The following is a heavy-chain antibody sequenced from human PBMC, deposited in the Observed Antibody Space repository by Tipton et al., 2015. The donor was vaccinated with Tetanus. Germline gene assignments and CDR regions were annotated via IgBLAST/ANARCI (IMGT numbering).Heavy chain of an antibody. CDR2: ISGGGGGT. CDR1: GFTFNNYA. V-gene: IGHV3-23*01. J-gene: IGHJ4*02. Sequence: SLRLSCAASGFTFNNYAMSWVRQAPGKGLEWVSAISGGGGGTYYADSVKGRFTVSRDDSKNTVYLQMNSLRAEDTALYYCAKVTDFWSGHFDYWGQGTLVTVSS. D-gene: IGHD3-3*01. CDR3: AKVTDFWSGHFDY.